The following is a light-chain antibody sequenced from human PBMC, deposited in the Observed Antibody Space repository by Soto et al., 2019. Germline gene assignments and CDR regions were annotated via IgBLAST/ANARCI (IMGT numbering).Light chain of an antibody. CDR1: QSVSSSY. J-gene: IGKJ1*01. CDR2: GAS. Sequence: EIVLTQSPGTLSLSPGERATLSCRASQSVSSSYLAWYQQKPGHAPRLLIYGASSRATGIPDRFSGSGSGTDVTLTISRLEPEDLAVYYCQQYDTPPPLTFGQGTKV. V-gene: IGKV3-20*01. CDR3: QQYDTPPPLT.